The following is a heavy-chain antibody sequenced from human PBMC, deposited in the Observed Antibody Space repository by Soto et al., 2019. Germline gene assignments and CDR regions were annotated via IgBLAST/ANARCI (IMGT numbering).Heavy chain of an antibody. V-gene: IGHV3-30-3*01. Sequence: QVQLVESGGGVVQPGRSLRLSCAASGFTFSRYTIHWVRQVPGKGLEWLAFIRDDGNNNYYADSVKGQFTISRAKSKNRLYLQINSLRTEDTPVYYCARDDEGGSDCDLGYWGQGTLVTVSS. CDR1: GFTFSRYT. CDR3: ARDDEGGSDCDLGY. D-gene: IGHD3-10*01. CDR2: IRDDGNNN. J-gene: IGHJ4*02.